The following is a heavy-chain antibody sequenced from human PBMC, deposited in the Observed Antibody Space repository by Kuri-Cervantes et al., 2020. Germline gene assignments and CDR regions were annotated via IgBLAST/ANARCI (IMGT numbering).Heavy chain of an antibody. Sequence: ASVKVSCKASGYTFTSYAMHWVRQAPGQRLEWMGWINAGNGNTKYSQKFQGRVTITRDTSASTAYMELSSLRSEDTAVYYCARQGGYCSGGSCYWLSFDPWGQGTLVTVSS. CDR3: ARQGGYCSGGSCYWLSFDP. CDR1: GYTFTSYA. V-gene: IGHV1-3*01. CDR2: INAGNGNT. J-gene: IGHJ5*02. D-gene: IGHD2-15*01.